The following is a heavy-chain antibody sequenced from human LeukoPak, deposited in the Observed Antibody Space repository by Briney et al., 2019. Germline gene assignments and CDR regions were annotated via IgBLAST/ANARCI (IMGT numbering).Heavy chain of an antibody. CDR3: AKIKLYSYGPDY. V-gene: IGHV3-23*01. CDR1: GFTFSSYA. Sequence: GGSLRLSCAASGFTFSSYAMSWVRQAPGKGLEWVSAISGSGASTYYADSVKGRFTISRDNSKNTLYLQMNSLRAEDTAVYYCAKIKLYSYGPDYWGQGTLVTVSS. J-gene: IGHJ4*02. CDR2: ISGSGAST. D-gene: IGHD5-18*01.